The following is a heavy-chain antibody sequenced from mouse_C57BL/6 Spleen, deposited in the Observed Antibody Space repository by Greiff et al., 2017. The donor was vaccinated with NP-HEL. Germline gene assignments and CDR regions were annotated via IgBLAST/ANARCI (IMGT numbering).Heavy chain of an antibody. J-gene: IGHJ3*01. D-gene: IGHD1-1*01. CDR2: INYDGSST. CDR3: ARADYYGSSYGFAY. CDR1: GFTFSDYY. Sequence: EVNVVESEGGLVQPGSSMKLSCTASGFTFSDYYMAWVRQVPEKGLEWVANINYDGSSTYYLDSLKSRFIISRDNAKNILYLQMSSLKSEDTATYYCARADYYGSSYGFAYWGQGTLVTVSA. V-gene: IGHV5-16*01.